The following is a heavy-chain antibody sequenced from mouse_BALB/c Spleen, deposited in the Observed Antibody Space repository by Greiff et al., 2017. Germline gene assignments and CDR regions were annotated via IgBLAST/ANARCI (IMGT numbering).Heavy chain of an antibody. J-gene: IGHJ4*01. CDR1: GFSLTSYG. Sequence: VKLMESGPGLVQPSQSLSITCTVSGFSLTSYGVHWVRQSPGKGLEWLGVIWSGGSTDYNAAFISRLSISKDNSKSQVFFKMNSLQANDTAIYYCARNYYGKGGYAMDYWGQGTSVTVSS. CDR2: IWSGGST. CDR3: ARNYYGKGGYAMDY. D-gene: IGHD2-1*01. V-gene: IGHV2-2*02.